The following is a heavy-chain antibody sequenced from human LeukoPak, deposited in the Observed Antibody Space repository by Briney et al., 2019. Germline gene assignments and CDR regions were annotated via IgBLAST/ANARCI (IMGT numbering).Heavy chain of an antibody. D-gene: IGHD3-22*01. CDR3: ARRWPHSSGYYLFDY. CDR1: GGTFSSHG. Sequence: SVKVSCKASGGTFSSHGFSWVRQAPGQGLEWMGGIIPIFGATNYAQKFQGRVTITTDDSTSTGYMELSSLRPEDTAVYYCARRWPHSSGYYLFDYWGQGTLVTVSS. V-gene: IGHV1-69*05. CDR2: IIPIFGAT. J-gene: IGHJ4*02.